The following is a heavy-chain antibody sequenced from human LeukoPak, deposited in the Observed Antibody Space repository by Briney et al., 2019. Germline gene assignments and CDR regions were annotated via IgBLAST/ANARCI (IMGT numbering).Heavy chain of an antibody. Sequence: GESLRLSCAASGFTFSSYAMHWVRQAPGKGLEWVAVISYDGSNKYYADSVKGRFTISRDNSKNTLYLQMNSLRAEDTAVYYCARDKVLGWNLRTDVWGQGTTVTVSS. J-gene: IGHJ6*02. CDR3: ARDKVLGWNLRTDV. V-gene: IGHV3-30-3*01. D-gene: IGHD1-1*01. CDR2: ISYDGSNK. CDR1: GFTFSSYA.